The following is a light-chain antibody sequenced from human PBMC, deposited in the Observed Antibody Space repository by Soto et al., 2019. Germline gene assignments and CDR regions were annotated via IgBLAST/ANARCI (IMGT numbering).Light chain of an antibody. J-gene: IGKJ3*01. CDR1: QAISNY. V-gene: IGKV1-33*01. Sequence: DIQMTQSPSSLSASVGDRVTITCQASQAISNYFNWYQQKPGKAPKLLLYDASNLETGVPSRFSGSGSGTDFTFTISSLQPEDIATYYCQQYDNLPLTFGPGTKVDIK. CDR3: QQYDNLPLT. CDR2: DAS.